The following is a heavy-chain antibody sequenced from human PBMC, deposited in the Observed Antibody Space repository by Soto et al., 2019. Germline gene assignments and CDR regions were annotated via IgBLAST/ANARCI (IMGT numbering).Heavy chain of an antibody. Sequence: GASVKVSCKASGGTFSSYAISWLRQSAGQGLEWMGGIIPIFGTANYAQKFQGRVTITADESTSTAYMELSSLRSEDTAVYYCAREVDHSKAVALDYWGQGTLVTVSS. CDR2: IIPIFGTA. D-gene: IGHD6-19*01. J-gene: IGHJ4*02. CDR1: GGTFSSYA. CDR3: AREVDHSKAVALDY. V-gene: IGHV1-69*13.